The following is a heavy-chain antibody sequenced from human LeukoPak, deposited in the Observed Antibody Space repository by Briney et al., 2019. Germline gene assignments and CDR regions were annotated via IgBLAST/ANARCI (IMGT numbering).Heavy chain of an antibody. D-gene: IGHD1-14*01. V-gene: IGHV3-74*01. CDR1: GFTLTNNW. J-gene: IGHJ3*01. CDR2: VNTYGTNT. Sequence: GGSLRHSCTASGFTLTNNWMHWVRQVPGKGLEWVSRVNTYGTNTNYADSVRGRFTISRDNAKNTLYLQMDSLRAEDSAIYYCAREFSPEDAFDLWGQGTRVTVSS. CDR3: AREFSPEDAFDL.